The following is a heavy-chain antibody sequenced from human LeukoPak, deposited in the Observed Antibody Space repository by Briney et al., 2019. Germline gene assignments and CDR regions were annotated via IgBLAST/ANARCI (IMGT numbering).Heavy chain of an antibody. CDR1: EFTFTSYE. CDR2: ISWNSGSI. Sequence: GGSLRLSCAASEFTFTSYEMNWVRQAPGKGLEWVSGISWNSGSIGYADSVKGRFTISRDNAKNSLYLQMNSLRAEDMALYYCAKVSSGSIGYFDYWGQGTLVTVSS. J-gene: IGHJ4*02. CDR3: AKVSSGSIGYFDY. D-gene: IGHD3-10*01. V-gene: IGHV3-9*03.